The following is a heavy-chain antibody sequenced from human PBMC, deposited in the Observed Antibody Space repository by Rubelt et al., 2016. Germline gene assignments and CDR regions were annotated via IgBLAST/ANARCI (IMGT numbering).Heavy chain of an antibody. CDR3: SSLSTVTTNY. Sequence: QLQLQESGPGLVKPSETLSLTCTVSGGSISSSSYYWGWIRQPPGKGLEWIGSIYYSGSTYYNPALKRRVTISVDTARNQFSLKMSSVTAADTAVYYCSSLSTVTTNYWGQGTLVTVSS. CDR1: GGSISSSSYY. J-gene: IGHJ4*02. CDR2: IYYSGST. D-gene: IGHD4-17*01. V-gene: IGHV4-39*01.